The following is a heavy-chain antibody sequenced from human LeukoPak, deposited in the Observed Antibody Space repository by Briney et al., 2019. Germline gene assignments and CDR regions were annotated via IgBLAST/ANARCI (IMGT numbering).Heavy chain of an antibody. CDR3: VREAVMPVAPVNIGTSDRPLYEYYGLDV. V-gene: IGHV3-53*01. J-gene: IGHJ6*02. CDR1: GFIITNNY. D-gene: IGHD1-1*01. Sequence: GGSLRLSCAASGFIITNNYMNWVRQAPGKGLEWVSVIYGDDETNYADSVKGRFTISRDTSKNTLDLQMNSLRADDTAVYYCVREAVMPVAPVNIGTSDRPLYEYYGLDVWGQGTTATVS. CDR2: IYGDDET.